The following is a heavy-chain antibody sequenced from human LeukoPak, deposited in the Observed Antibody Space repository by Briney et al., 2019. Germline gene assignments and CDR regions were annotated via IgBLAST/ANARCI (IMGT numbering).Heavy chain of an antibody. D-gene: IGHD3-10*01. J-gene: IGHJ4*02. CDR1: GGTFSSYA. CDR2: IIPIFGTA. CDR3: AREGGVVIPMR. Sequence: ASVKVSCKASGGTFSSYAISWVRQAPGEGLEWMGRIIPIFGTANYAQKFQGRVTITTDESTSTAYMEMSSLRSEATAVYYCAREGGVVIPMRWVQGNLVTVSS. V-gene: IGHV1-69*05.